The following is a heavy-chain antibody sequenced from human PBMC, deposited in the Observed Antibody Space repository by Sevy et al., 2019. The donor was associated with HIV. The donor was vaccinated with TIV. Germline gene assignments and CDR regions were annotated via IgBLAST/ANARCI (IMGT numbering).Heavy chain of an antibody. Sequence: GGSLRLSCAASGFTFSSYAMSWVRQAPGKGLEWVSLISESGGNTYYADSVRGRFTISRDNSKNTLYLQMNSLRAEDTAVYYCARNLAALPNYDYGMDVWGQGTTVTVSS. CDR3: ARNLAALPNYDYGMDV. CDR2: ISESGGNT. J-gene: IGHJ6*02. V-gene: IGHV3-23*01. D-gene: IGHD6-6*01. CDR1: GFTFSSYA.